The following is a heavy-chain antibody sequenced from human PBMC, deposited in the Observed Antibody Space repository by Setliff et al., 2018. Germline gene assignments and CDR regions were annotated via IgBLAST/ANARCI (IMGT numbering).Heavy chain of an antibody. V-gene: IGHV1-46*01. CDR1: GYTFTTYY. Sequence: ASVKVSCKTSGYTFTTYYMHWVRQAPGQGLEWMGVINPSDGSTTYAQKFQGRVKMTRDTSTNTVYMQLSSLRSEDTAVYYCARESTAKNFWGEYSDYWGQGTLVTVSS. CDR3: ARESTAKNFWGEYSDY. D-gene: IGHD3-3*01. J-gene: IGHJ4*02. CDR2: INPSDGST.